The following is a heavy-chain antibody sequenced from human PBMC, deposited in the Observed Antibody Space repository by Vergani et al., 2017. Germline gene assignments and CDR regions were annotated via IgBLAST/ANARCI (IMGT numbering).Heavy chain of an antibody. CDR1: GFTFSDFQ. D-gene: IGHD1-1*01. J-gene: IGHJ1*01. V-gene: IGHV3-11*04. CDR3: ATKSCGTPGCQIGYFRE. Sequence: QEQLVESGGGLVKPGGSLRLSCAVSGFTFSDFQMAWIRQAPGKGLKWISSISSSAYDMYYEDSVKGRFTISRDNSKSTLYLQMNSLRTEDTAVYYCATKSCGTPGCQIGYFREWGQGTLVTVSS. CDR2: ISSSAYDM.